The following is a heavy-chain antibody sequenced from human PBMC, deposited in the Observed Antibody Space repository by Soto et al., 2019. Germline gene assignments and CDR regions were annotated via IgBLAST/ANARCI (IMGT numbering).Heavy chain of an antibody. V-gene: IGHV1-69*02. CDR1: GGTFSSYT. CDR3: ATKFSTVTYRREYYYYIDV. J-gene: IGHJ6*03. D-gene: IGHD4-4*01. CDR2: IIPILGIA. Sequence: GASVKVSCKASGGTFSSYTISWVRQAPGQGLEWMGRIIPILGIANYAQKFQGRVTITADKSTSTAYMELSSLRSEDTAVYYCATKFSTVTYRREYYYYIDVWGKGTTVTVSS.